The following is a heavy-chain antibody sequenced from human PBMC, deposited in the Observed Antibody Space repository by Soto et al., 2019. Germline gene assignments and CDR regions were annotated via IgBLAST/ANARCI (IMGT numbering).Heavy chain of an antibody. CDR2: IWYDGTNK. V-gene: IGHV3-33*01. CDR3: ARDRHSRNGRSGMIGY. CDR1: GFNFSNYG. D-gene: IGHD1-1*01. J-gene: IGHJ4*02. Sequence: QVQLVESGGGVVQPGRSLRVSCAVSGFNFSNYGMHWVRQAPGKGLEWVAIIWYDGTNKFYGGSVKGRFTISRDNSKNRLYLQMNGLRDEDTAVYYCARDRHSRNGRSGMIGYWGQGTLVTVSS.